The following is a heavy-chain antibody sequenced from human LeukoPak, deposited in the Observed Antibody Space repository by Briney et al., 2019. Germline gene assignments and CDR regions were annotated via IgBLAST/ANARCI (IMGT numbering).Heavy chain of an antibody. J-gene: IGHJ4*02. CDR2: FYSSVST. D-gene: IGHD2-21*01. CDR1: GGSISSYY. CDR3: ARGTYCGSDCYSFEY. Sequence: PLETLSLTCIVSGGSISSYYWNWIRQSAGKGLEWIGRFYSSVSTDYNPSLKRRVTMSVDTSKNQFSLKLSSVTAADTAVYYCARGTYCGSDCYSFEYWGQGTLVTVSS. V-gene: IGHV4-4*07.